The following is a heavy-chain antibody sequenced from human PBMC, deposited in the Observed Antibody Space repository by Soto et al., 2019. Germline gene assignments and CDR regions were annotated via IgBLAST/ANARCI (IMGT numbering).Heavy chain of an antibody. CDR3: ARGDDTAMALDY. D-gene: IGHD5-18*01. CDR1: GGSISSSSYY. V-gene: IGHV4-39*01. CDR2: IYYSGST. Sequence: SETLSLTCTVSGGSISSSSYYWGWIRQPPGKGLEWIGSIYYSGSTYYNPSLKSRVTISVDTSKNQFSLKLSSVTAADTAVYYCARGDDTAMALDYWGQGTLVTVSS. J-gene: IGHJ4*02.